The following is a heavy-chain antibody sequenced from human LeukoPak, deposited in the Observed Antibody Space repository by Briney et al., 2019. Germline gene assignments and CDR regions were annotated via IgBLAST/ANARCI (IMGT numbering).Heavy chain of an antibody. CDR3: ARVLAADGNNWFDP. CDR1: GDSITNYY. V-gene: IGHV4-59*12. Sequence: SETLSLTCTVSGDSITNYYWSWIRQPPGRGLQWIGYIYYSGNTNYNPSLKSRVTISVDTSKNHFSLKLSSVTAADTAVYYCARVLAADGNNWFDPWGQGMLVTVSS. D-gene: IGHD6-13*01. J-gene: IGHJ5*02. CDR2: IYYSGNT.